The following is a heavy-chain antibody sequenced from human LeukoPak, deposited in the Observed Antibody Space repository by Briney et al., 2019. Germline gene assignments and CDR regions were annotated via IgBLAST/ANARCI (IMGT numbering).Heavy chain of an antibody. V-gene: IGHV3-21*01. J-gene: IGHJ6*02. CDR3: ARGKGLDV. CDR1: GFTFSTYS. CDR2: IRGGTGYI. Sequence: GGSLRLSCAASGFTFSTYSMNWVRQAPGKGLEWVSSIRGGTGYIYYADSVKGRFTISRDNAENSLYLQMNSLRAEDTAVYYCARGKGLDVWGQGTTVTVSS.